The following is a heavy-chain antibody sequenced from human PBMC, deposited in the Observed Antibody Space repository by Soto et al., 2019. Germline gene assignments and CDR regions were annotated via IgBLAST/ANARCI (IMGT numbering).Heavy chain of an antibody. Sequence: GGSLRLSCAASGFTFSSYGMHWVRQAPGKGLEWVAVIWYDGSNKYYVDSVKGRFTISRDNSKNTLYLQMNSLRAEDGAVYYCARGGDYYYMDVWGKGTMVTVFS. J-gene: IGHJ6*03. CDR2: IWYDGSNK. CDR1: GFTFSSYG. V-gene: IGHV3-33*01. CDR3: ARGGDYYYMDV. D-gene: IGHD3-16*01.